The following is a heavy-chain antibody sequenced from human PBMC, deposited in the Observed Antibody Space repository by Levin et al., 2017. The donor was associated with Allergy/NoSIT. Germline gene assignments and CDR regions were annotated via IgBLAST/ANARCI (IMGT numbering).Heavy chain of an antibody. Sequence: GGSLRLSCAASGFTFSDYYMSWIRQAPGKGLEWVSYISSSGSTIYYADSVKGRFTISRDNAKNSLYLQMNSLRAEDTAVYYCASQYYYGSGSYYNVRDYWGQGTLVTVSS. CDR1: GFTFSDYY. V-gene: IGHV3-11*01. CDR3: ASQYYYGSGSYYNVRDY. D-gene: IGHD3-10*01. CDR2: ISSSGSTI. J-gene: IGHJ4*02.